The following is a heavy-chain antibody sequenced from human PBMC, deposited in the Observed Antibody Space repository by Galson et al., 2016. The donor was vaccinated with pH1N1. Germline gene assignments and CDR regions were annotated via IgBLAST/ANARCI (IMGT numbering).Heavy chain of an antibody. D-gene: IGHD3-10*02. CDR3: VRDNLRGSGSPDASDV. V-gene: IGHV3-23*01. CDR1: GFTFSSYA. Sequence: SLRLSCAASGFTFSSYAMSWVRQAPGKGLEWVSAIRGRGGYTYFADSVQGRFTISRDNSKNTLYLQMNTLRAEDTAVYYCVRDNLRGSGSPDASDVWGQGTMVNVSS. J-gene: IGHJ3*01. CDR2: IRGRGGYT.